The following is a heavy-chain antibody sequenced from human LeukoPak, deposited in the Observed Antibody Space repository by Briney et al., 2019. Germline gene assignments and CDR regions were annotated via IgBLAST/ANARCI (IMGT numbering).Heavy chain of an antibody. CDR1: GGSFSGYY. Sequence: SETLSLTCAVYGGSFSGYYWSWIRQPPGKVLEWIGEINHSGSTNYNPSLKSRVTISVDTSKNQFSLKLSSVTAADTAVYYCARHDVVVVVPATIPNWFDPWGQGTLVTVSS. J-gene: IGHJ5*02. CDR2: INHSGST. D-gene: IGHD2-2*01. V-gene: IGHV4-34*01. CDR3: ARHDVVVVVPATIPNWFDP.